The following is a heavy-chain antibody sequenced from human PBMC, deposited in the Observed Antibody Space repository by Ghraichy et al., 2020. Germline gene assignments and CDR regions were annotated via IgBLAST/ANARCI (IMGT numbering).Heavy chain of an antibody. CDR1: GYTFTGYY. J-gene: IGHJ6*03. CDR2: INPNSGGT. Sequence: ASVKVSCKASGYTFTGYYMHWVRQAPGQGLEWMGRINPNSGGTNYAQKFQGRVTMTRDTSISTAYMELSRLRSDDTAVYYCARVTMVQGVPPRGMDVWGKGTTVTVSS. D-gene: IGHD3-10*01. V-gene: IGHV1-2*06. CDR3: ARVTMVQGVPPRGMDV.